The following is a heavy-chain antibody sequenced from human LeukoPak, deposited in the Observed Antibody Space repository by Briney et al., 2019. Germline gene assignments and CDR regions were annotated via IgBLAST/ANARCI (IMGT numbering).Heavy chain of an antibody. CDR3: ARNREDQYDYYGMDV. D-gene: IGHD1-26*01. CDR2: IYYSGST. CDR1: GGSISNYY. Sequence: PSETLSLTCTVSGGSISNYYWTWIRQPPGKGLEWIGYIYYSGSTSYNPSLKSRVTISVDTSKNQFSLKLSSVTAADTAVYYCARNREDQYDYYGMDVWGQGTTVTVSS. V-gene: IGHV4-59*08. J-gene: IGHJ6*02.